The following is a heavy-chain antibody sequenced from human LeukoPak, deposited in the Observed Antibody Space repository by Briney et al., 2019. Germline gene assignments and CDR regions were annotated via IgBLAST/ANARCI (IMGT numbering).Heavy chain of an antibody. D-gene: IGHD3-16*01. V-gene: IGHV3-7*01. CDR1: GFTFSTYW. CDR2: MEWDGSEK. CDR3: ARPAYTAAYDL. Sequence: GSLRLSCVGSGFTFSTYWMTWVRQAPGKGLEWVANMEWDGSEKHYVDSVKGRFTISRDNAKSSLYLQMNGLRAEDTAVYYCARPAYTAAYDLWGHGTLVTVSS. J-gene: IGHJ3*01.